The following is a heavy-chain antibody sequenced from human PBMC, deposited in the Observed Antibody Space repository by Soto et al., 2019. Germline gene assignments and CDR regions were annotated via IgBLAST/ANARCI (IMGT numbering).Heavy chain of an antibody. Sequence: QVHLVQSGAEVKKPGSSVKVSCKTSGGSFNNYAVSWVRQAPGQGLEWMGGIIPNFDTTNYAQKFQDRVTIIADESTSTVYMELRSLRSNDTAVYYCAVAMVREILIFESSGMHVWGQGTTVIVSS. J-gene: IGHJ6*02. D-gene: IGHD3-10*01. CDR3: AVAMVREILIFESSGMHV. CDR2: IIPNFDTT. CDR1: GGSFNNYA. V-gene: IGHV1-69*01.